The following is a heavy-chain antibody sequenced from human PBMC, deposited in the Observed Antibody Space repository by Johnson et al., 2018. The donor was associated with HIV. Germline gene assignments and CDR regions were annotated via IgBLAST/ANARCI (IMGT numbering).Heavy chain of an antibody. V-gene: IGHV3-30*02. CDR1: GFTFSSYG. J-gene: IGHJ3*02. Sequence: QEQLVESGGGLVQPGGSLRLSCAASGFTFSSYGMHWVRQAPGKGLEWVAFIRYDGSNKYYADSVKGRFHISRDNSKNTLYLQMNSLRAEDTAVYYWARSEEWRGEGVYQIWGQGTMVTVSS. CDR3: ARSEEWRGEGVYQI. D-gene: IGHD6-13*01. CDR2: IRYDGSNK.